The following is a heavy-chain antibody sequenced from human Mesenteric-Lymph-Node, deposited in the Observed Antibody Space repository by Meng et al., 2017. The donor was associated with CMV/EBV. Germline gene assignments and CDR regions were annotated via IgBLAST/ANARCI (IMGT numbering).Heavy chain of an antibody. CDR3: ARTLGGSY. CDR2: INPNSGAT. J-gene: IGHJ4*02. Sequence: ASVKVSCKASGYTFIGYYMHWVRQAPGQGLEWMGRINPNSGATKYTQELQGRVTMTRDTSISTVYMELSRLRSDDTAVYYCARTLGGSYWGQGTLVTVSS. D-gene: IGHD3-16*01. CDR1: GYTFIGYY. V-gene: IGHV1-2*02.